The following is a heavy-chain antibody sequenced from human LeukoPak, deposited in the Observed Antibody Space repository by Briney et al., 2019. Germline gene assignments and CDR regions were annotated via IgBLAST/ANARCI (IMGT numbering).Heavy chain of an antibody. Sequence: GGSLRLSCAASGFTFSSYGMHWVRQAPGKGLEWVAFIRYDGSNKYYADSVKGRFTISRDNSKNTLYLQMNSLRAEDTAVYYCAKVTGATLNYYYYYMDVWGKGTTVTVSS. D-gene: IGHD1-26*01. J-gene: IGHJ6*03. CDR2: IRYDGSNK. CDR3: AKVTGATLNYYYYYMDV. CDR1: GFTFSSYG. V-gene: IGHV3-30*02.